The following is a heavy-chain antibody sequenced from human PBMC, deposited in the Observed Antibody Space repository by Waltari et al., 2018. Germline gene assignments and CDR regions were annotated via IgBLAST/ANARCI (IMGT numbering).Heavy chain of an antibody. CDR1: GFTFSSYG. V-gene: IGHV3-30*18. Sequence: QVQLVESGGGVVQPGRSLRLSCAASGFTFSSYGMHWVRQAPGKGLEWVAVIWYDGSNKYYADSVKGRFTISRDNSKNTLYLQMNSLRAEDTAMYYCAKDPRSSGWLDAFDIWGQGTMVTVSS. J-gene: IGHJ3*02. CDR2: IWYDGSNK. CDR3: AKDPRSSGWLDAFDI. D-gene: IGHD6-19*01.